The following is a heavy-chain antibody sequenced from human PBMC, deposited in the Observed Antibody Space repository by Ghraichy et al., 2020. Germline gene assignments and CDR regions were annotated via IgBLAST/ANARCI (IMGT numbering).Heavy chain of an antibody. CDR3: ARDDGQPRAYNWFGP. Sequence: GGSLRLSCATSGFTFSSYEMNWVRQTPGKGLEWLSHIDTSGNTIHYADSVEGRFTISRDNAKNSLYLQMNSLRAEDTGTYYCARDDGQPRAYNWFGPWGRGTLLTVSS. CDR1: GFTFSSYE. J-gene: IGHJ5*02. CDR2: IDTSGNTI. D-gene: IGHD6-13*01. V-gene: IGHV3-48*03.